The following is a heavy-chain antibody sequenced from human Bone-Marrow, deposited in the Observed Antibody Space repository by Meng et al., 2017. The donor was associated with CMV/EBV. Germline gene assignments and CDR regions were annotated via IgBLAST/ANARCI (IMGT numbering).Heavy chain of an antibody. CDR1: GYSISTSGYY. J-gene: IGHJ4*02. V-gene: IGHV4-39*07. CDR2: IYYGGST. D-gene: IGHD4-11*01. Sequence: SETLSLTCTVSGYSISTSGYYWGWIRQPPGKGLEWIGSIYYGGSTYYSPSLKNRVTISLDTSKSQFSLNLNSVTAADTAIYYCASITTSYTRFDYWGQGTLVTVSS. CDR3: ASITTSYTRFDY.